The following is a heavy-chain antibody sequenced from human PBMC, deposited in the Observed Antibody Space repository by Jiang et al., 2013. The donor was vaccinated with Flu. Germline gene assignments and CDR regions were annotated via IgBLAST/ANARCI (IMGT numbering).Heavy chain of an antibody. CDR2: IYYSGSA. Sequence: PGLVKPSETLSLTCSVSGGSIHSDTYYWGWIRQPPGKRLEWIGGIYYSGSAYYNPSLSSRVAMSVDTSKNQLSLRLSSLTAADTAVYFCARAQKYSGFELPYFDYWGQGILVTVSS. J-gene: IGHJ4*02. CDR1: GGSIHSDTYY. V-gene: IGHV4-39*07. CDR3: ARAQKYSGFELPYFDY. D-gene: IGHD5-12*01.